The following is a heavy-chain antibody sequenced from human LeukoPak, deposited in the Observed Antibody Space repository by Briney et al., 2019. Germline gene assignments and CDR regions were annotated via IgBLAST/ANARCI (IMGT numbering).Heavy chain of an antibody. V-gene: IGHV3-23*01. Sequence: GGSLRLSCAASGFTFSSYAMSWVRQAPGKGLEWVSAISGSGGSTYYADSVKGRFTISRDNSKNTLYLQMNGLRAEDTAVYYCAKDPVGANIAEYFQHWGQGTLVTVSS. CDR2: ISGSGGST. J-gene: IGHJ1*01. CDR3: AKDPVGANIAEYFQH. D-gene: IGHD1-26*01. CDR1: GFTFSSYA.